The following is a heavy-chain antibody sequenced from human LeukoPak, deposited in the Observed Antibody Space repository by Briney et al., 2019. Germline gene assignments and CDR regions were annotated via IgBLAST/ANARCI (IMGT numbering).Heavy chain of an antibody. Sequence: SETLSLTCAVYGGSFSGYYWSWIRQPPGKGLEWIGEINHSGSTNYNPSLKSRVTISVDTSKNQFSLKLSSVTAADTAVYYCATDEEIRWFYYWGQGTLVTVSS. CDR3: ATDEEIRWFYY. J-gene: IGHJ4*02. CDR2: INHSGST. V-gene: IGHV4-34*01. CDR1: GGSFSGYY. D-gene: IGHD2-15*01.